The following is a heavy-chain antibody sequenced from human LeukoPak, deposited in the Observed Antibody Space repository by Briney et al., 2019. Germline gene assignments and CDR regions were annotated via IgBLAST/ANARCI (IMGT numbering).Heavy chain of an antibody. D-gene: IGHD5-18*01. V-gene: IGHV1-69*13. CDR2: IIPIFGTA. CDR1: GGTFSSYA. CDR3: ARPEGVGYSSPFDY. Sequence: GASVKVSCKASGGTFSSYAISWVRQDPGQGLEWMGGIIPIFGTANYAQKFQGRVTITADESTSTAYMELSSLRSEDTAVYYCARPEGVGYSSPFDYWGQGTLVTVSS. J-gene: IGHJ4*02.